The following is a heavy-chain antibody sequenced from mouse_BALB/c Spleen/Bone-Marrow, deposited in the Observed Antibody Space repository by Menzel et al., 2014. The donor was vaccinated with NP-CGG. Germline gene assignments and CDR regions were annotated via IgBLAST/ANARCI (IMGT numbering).Heavy chain of an antibody. CDR2: IWAGGST. CDR1: GFSLTSYG. CDR3: ARDRGPPY. D-gene: IGHD3-1*01. V-gene: IGHV2-9*02. J-gene: IGHJ3*01. Sequence: VHLVESGPGLVAPSQSLSITCTASGFSLTSYGVHWVRQPPGKGLEWLGVIWAGGSTNYNSALMSRLSISKDNSKSQVFLKMNSLQTDDTAMYYCARDRGPPYWGQGTLVTASA.